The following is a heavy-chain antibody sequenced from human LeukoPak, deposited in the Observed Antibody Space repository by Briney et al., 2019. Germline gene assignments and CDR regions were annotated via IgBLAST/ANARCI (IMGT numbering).Heavy chain of an antibody. Sequence: EASVKVSCKVSGYTLTELSMHWVRQAPGKGLEWMGGFDPEDGETIYAQKFQGRVTMTEDTSTDTAYMELSSLRSEDTAVYYCATGISVAGKRGPFDYWGQGTLVTVSS. D-gene: IGHD6-19*01. CDR3: ATGISVAGKRGPFDY. CDR1: GYTLTELS. CDR2: FDPEDGET. J-gene: IGHJ4*02. V-gene: IGHV1-24*01.